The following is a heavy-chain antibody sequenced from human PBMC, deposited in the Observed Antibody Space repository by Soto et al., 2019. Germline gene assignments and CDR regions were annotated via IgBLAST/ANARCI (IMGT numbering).Heavy chain of an antibody. J-gene: IGHJ4*02. Sequence: QITLKESGPPLVKPTQTLTLTCTSSGFSLSTSGVGVGWIRQPPGKALEWLALIYWDDDKRYSPSLKSRLTITKDTSKNQVVLTMTNMDPVDTATYYCAHRQVRENYFDYWGQGTLVTVSS. CDR2: IYWDDDK. CDR3: AHRQVRENYFDY. CDR1: GFSLSTSGVG. V-gene: IGHV2-5*02.